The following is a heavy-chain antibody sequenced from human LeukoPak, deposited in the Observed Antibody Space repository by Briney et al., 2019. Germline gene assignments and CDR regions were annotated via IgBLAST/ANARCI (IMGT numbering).Heavy chain of an antibody. V-gene: IGHV3-64*01. CDR1: GFTFSSYA. J-gene: IGHJ4*02. Sequence: PGGSLRLSCAASGFTFSSYAMYWVRQAPGKGLEYVSAISSNGGGTYYGSSVKGRFTISRDNSKNTLYLQMNSLRAEDAAVYFCAKAPVTSCRGAYCYPFDSWGQGTLVTVSS. CDR3: AKAPVTSCRGAYCYPFDS. CDR2: ISSNGGGT. D-gene: IGHD2-21*01.